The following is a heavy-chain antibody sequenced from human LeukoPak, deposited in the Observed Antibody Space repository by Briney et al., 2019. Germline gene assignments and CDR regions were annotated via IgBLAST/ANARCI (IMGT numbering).Heavy chain of an antibody. CDR1: GGIFSSHS. CDR2: ISAYNGNT. J-gene: IGHJ5*02. CDR3: ARGVGATSKSPFDP. Sequence: ASVKVSCKASGGIFSSHSINWVRQAPGQGLEWMGWISAYNGNTNYAQKLQGRVTMTTDTSTSTAYMELRSLRSDDTAVYYCARGVGATSKSPFDPWGQGTLVTVSS. D-gene: IGHD1-26*01. V-gene: IGHV1-18*01.